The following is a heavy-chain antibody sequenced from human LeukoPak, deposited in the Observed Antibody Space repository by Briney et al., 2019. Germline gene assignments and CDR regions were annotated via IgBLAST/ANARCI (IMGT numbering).Heavy chain of an antibody. CDR1: GYTFTGYY. D-gene: IGHD7-27*01. CDR2: INPNSGGT. V-gene: IGHV1-2*02. Sequence: WASVKVSCKASGYTFTGYYMHWVRQAPGQGLEWMGWINPNSGGTNYAQKFQGRVTMTRDTSISTAYMELSRLRSDDTAVYYCARPKLGDAFDIWGHWTMVTVYS. CDR3: ARPKLGDAFDI. J-gene: IGHJ3*02.